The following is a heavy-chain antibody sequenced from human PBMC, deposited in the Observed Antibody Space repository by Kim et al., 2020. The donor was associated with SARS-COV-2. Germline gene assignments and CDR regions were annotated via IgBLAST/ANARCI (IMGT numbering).Heavy chain of an antibody. CDR3: ARGGGFTIFRVAPWGHYHYGMDV. CDR2: INHSGST. D-gene: IGHD3-3*01. V-gene: IGHV4-34*01. Sequence: SETLSLTCAVYGGSFSGYYWSCIRQPPGKGLEWIGEINHSGSTNYNPSLKSRVTISVDTSKNQFALKLSSVTAADTAVYYCARGGGFTIFRVAPWGHYHYGMDVWGQGTTVTVSS. J-gene: IGHJ6*02. CDR1: GGSFSGYY.